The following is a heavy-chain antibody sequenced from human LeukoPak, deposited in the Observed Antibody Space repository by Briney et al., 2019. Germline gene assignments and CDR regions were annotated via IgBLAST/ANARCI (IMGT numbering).Heavy chain of an antibody. J-gene: IGHJ4*02. CDR3: TTDTVWSGNDY. CDR1: GFTFSNAW. D-gene: IGHD3-3*01. V-gene: IGHV3-15*01. Sequence: GGTLRLSCAASGFTFSNAWMSWVRQAPGKGLEWVGRIKSKTDGGTTDYAAPVKGRFTISRDDSKNTLYLQMNSLKTEDTAVYYCTTDTVWSGNDYWGQGTLVTVSS. CDR2: IKSKTDGGTT.